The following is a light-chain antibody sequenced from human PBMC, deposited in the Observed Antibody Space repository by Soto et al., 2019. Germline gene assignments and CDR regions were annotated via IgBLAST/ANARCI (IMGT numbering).Light chain of an antibody. CDR3: QQYNSYPWT. J-gene: IGKJ1*01. CDR1: HSISSW. V-gene: IGKV1-5*03. CDR2: KAS. Sequence: DIQMTQSPSTLSASVGARVTITCRASHSISSWLAWYQQKPGKAPKLLSYKASSLDSGVPSRFSGSGSVTDFTLTISSLQPDDFATYYCQQYNSYPWTFGQGTKVEIK.